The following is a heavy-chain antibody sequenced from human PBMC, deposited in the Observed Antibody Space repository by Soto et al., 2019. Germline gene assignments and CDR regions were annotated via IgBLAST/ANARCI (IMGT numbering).Heavy chain of an antibody. J-gene: IGHJ4*02. CDR2: IYPGDSDT. D-gene: IGHD5-12*01. Sequence: GESLKISCKGSGYSFTSYWIGWVRQMPGKGLEWMGIIYPGDSDTRYSPSFQGQVTISADKSISTAYLQWSSLKASDTAMYYCARHWERGYSGYDFDYWGQGTLVTVSS. CDR1: GYSFTSYW. CDR3: ARHWERGYSGYDFDY. V-gene: IGHV5-51*01.